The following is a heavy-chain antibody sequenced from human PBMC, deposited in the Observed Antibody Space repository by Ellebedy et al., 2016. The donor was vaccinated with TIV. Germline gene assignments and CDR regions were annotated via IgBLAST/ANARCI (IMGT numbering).Heavy chain of an antibody. CDR2: IWYDGSNK. V-gene: IGHV3-33*01. CDR1: GFTFSSYG. Sequence: GGSLRLSXAASGFTFSSYGMHWVRQAPGKGLEWVAVIWYDGSNKYYADSVKGRFTISRDNSKNTLYLQMNSLRAEDTAVYYCARELMVRGVIRRGYAMDVWGQGTTVTVSS. J-gene: IGHJ6*02. CDR3: ARELMVRGVIRRGYAMDV. D-gene: IGHD3-10*01.